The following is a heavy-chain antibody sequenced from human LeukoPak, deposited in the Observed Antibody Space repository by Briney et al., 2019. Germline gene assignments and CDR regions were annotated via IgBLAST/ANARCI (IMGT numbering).Heavy chain of an antibody. CDR2: ISGSGGST. D-gene: IGHD3-10*01. CDR3: AKAPNGITMVRGVPSPLYYFDY. Sequence: GGSLRLSCAASGFTFSSYAMSWVRQAPGKGLEWVSAISGSGGSTYYADSVKGRFTISRDNSKNTLYLQMNSLRAEDTAVYYCAKAPNGITMVRGVPSPLYYFDYWGQGTLVTVSS. J-gene: IGHJ4*02. CDR1: GFTFSSYA. V-gene: IGHV3-23*01.